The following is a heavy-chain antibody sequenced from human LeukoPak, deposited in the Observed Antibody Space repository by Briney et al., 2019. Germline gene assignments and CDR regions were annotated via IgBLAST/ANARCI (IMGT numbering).Heavy chain of an antibody. CDR2: IIPIFGTA. CDR1: GGTFSSYA. V-gene: IGHV1-69*05. J-gene: IGHJ4*02. Sequence: SVKVSCRASGGTFSSYAISWVRQAPGQGLEWMGRIIPIFGTANYAQKFQGRVTITTDESTSTAYMELSSLRSEDTAVYYCARTPPDGYNRYYFDYWGQGTLVTVSS. CDR3: ARTPPDGYNRYYFDY. D-gene: IGHD5-24*01.